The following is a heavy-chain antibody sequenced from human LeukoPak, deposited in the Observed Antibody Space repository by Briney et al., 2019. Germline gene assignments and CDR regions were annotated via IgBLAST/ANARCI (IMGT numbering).Heavy chain of an antibody. D-gene: IGHD6-13*01. CDR3: ARDGTAAGLYFDY. V-gene: IGHV3-7*01. J-gene: IGHJ4*02. Sequence: GGSLRLSCAASGFTFSAHWMSWVRQAPGKGLEWVANINQAGSEKHYVGSVKGRFTISRDTAKSSLYLQMNSLRAEDTAVYYCARDGTAAGLYFDYWGQGTLVTVSS. CDR1: GFTFSAHW. CDR2: INQAGSEK.